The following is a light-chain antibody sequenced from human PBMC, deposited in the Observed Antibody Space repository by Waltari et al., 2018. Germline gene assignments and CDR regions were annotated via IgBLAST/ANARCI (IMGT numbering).Light chain of an antibody. CDR1: QSVLYSSNNKNY. CDR2: CAS. CDR3: QQYYSTPLT. J-gene: IGKJ1*01. Sequence: DIVMTQSPDSLAVSLGARATITCKSSQSVLYSSNNKNYLAWYQQKPGQPPKLLIYCASTRESGFPDRFSCSGSGTDFTLTISSLQAEDVAVYYCQQYYSTPLTFGQETKVEIK. V-gene: IGKV4-1*01.